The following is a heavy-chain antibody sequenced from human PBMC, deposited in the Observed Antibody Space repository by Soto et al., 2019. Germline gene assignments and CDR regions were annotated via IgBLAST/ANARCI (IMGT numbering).Heavy chain of an antibody. Sequence: EVQLGESGGDLVQPGGSLRLSCAASGFTFSNYYMTWVRQAPGKGLEWVANIKQDGSENYYVDSVRGRFTISRDNAKKSLYLQMNTLRAEDTAVYYCARDLYGVFDYWGQGTLVTVSS. D-gene: IGHD4-17*01. CDR3: ARDLYGVFDY. CDR2: IKQDGSEN. CDR1: GFTFSNYY. J-gene: IGHJ4*02. V-gene: IGHV3-7*05.